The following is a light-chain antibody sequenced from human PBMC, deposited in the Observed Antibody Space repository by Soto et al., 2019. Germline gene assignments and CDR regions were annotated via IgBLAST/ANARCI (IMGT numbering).Light chain of an antibody. Sequence: DIVLTQSPGTLSLSPGERATLSCRASQSLGTDYLAWYQQKPGQAPRLLIYDASRRATGIPVRFSGSGSGADFTLTISTLEPEDFAVYYCQQYAYSPPHSFGQGTKV. CDR1: QSLGTDY. CDR3: QQYAYSPPHS. CDR2: DAS. V-gene: IGKV3-20*01. J-gene: IGKJ2*03.